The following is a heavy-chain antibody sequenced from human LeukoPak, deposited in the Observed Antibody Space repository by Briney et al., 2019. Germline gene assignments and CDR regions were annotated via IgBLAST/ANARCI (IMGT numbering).Heavy chain of an antibody. CDR2: IYPRDGST. J-gene: IGHJ4*02. CDR1: GYSSTSNY. CDR3: ARDQEAFDY. V-gene: IGHV1-46*01. Sequence: ASVKVSCKASGYSSTSNYIHWVRQAPGQGLEWMGMIYPRDGSTSYAQKFQGRVTVTRDTSTSTVQMELSGLRSEDTAVYYCARDQEAFDYLGQGTLVTVSS.